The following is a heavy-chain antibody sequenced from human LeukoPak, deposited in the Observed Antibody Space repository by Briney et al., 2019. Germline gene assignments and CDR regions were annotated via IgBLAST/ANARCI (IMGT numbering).Heavy chain of an antibody. CDR1: GFSFSSYW. D-gene: IGHD2-21*02. J-gene: IGHJ4*02. V-gene: IGHV3-74*01. CDR2: INEGGSTI. CDR3: ARVEVGGDYSKFDY. Sequence: GGPLRLSCAASGFSFSSYWMHWVRQAPGGGLVWVSRINEGGSTINYADSVKGRFTISRDNAKNTLSLQMNSLRAEDTAVYYCARVEVGGDYSKFDYWGQGTLVTVSS.